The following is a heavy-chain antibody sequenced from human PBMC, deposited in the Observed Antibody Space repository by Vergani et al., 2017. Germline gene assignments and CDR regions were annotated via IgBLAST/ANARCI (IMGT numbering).Heavy chain of an antibody. J-gene: IGHJ4*02. Sequence: QVQLQQWGAGLLKPSETLSLTCAVYGGSISSGGYYWSWIRQHPGKGLEWIGYIYYSGSTYYNPSLKSRVTISVDTSKNQFSLKLSSVTAADTAVYYCARVFYTGYDFWSGYSFEFDYWGQGTLVTVSS. CDR1: GGSISSGGYY. CDR2: IYYSGST. CDR3: ARVFYTGYDFWSGYSFEFDY. V-gene: IGHV4-31*11. D-gene: IGHD3-3*01.